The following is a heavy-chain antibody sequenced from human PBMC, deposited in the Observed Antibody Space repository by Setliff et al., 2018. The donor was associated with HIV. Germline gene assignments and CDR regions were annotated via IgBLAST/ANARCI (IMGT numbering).Heavy chain of an antibody. D-gene: IGHD2-2*01. V-gene: IGHV4-34*09. CDR1: GGSFSGYY. Sequence: SETLSLTCAVYGGSFSGYYWSWIRQPPGKGLKWIGEINHSGSTNYNPSLKSRITISVDTSKNHFSLKLGFVTAADTAVYYCARGESTTWDLAEYFQHWGHGALVTVPQ. J-gene: IGHJ1*01. CDR2: INHSGST. CDR3: ARGESTTWDLAEYFQH.